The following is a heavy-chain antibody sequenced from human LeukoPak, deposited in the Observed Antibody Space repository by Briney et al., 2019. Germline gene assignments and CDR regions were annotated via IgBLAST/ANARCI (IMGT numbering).Heavy chain of an antibody. CDR3: AKGAYDYIEVAYFDY. Sequence: PGGSLRLSCAASGFTISSYFMCWVRQAQGKWLEWVSGIIGSGGSTYYADSVKGRFTISRDNSTNTLYLQVNSLTAEDTAVYYCAKGAYDYIEVAYFDYWGQGTLVTVSS. CDR2: IIGSGGST. V-gene: IGHV3-23*01. D-gene: IGHD5-12*01. J-gene: IGHJ4*02. CDR1: GFTISSYF.